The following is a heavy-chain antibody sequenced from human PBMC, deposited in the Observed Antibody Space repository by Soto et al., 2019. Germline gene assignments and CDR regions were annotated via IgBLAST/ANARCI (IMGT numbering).Heavy chain of an antibody. CDR1: GFTFSDYG. CDR3: AKDFYSGVTRPFDY. Sequence: QVQLVESGGGVVQPGRSLRLSCAASGFTFSDYGIHWVRQAPGKGLEWVAAISYDGRNEYYADSVKGRFTISRDNSKNTLYLHVKSLRAEDTAVYYCAKDFYSGVTRPFDYWGQGTLVTVSS. D-gene: IGHD3-10*01. V-gene: IGHV3-30*18. CDR2: ISYDGRNE. J-gene: IGHJ4*02.